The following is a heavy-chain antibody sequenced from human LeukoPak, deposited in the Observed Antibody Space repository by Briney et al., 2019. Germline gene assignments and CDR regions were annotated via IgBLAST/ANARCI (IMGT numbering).Heavy chain of an antibody. CDR2: ISYDGSNK. CDR3: ARAQIIAAAGIHYYYGMDV. CDR1: GFTFSSYA. Sequence: PGGSLRLSCAASGFTFSSYAMHWVRQAPGKGLEWVAVISYDGSNKYYADSVKGRFTISRDNSKNTLYLQMNSLRAEDTAVYYCARAQIIAAAGIHYYYGMDVWGQGTTVTVSS. V-gene: IGHV3-30-3*01. D-gene: IGHD6-13*01. J-gene: IGHJ6*02.